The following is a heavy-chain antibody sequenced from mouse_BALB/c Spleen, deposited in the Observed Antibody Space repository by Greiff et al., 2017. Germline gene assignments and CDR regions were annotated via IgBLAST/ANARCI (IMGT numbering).Heavy chain of an antibody. CDR1: GYTFTSYY. D-gene: IGHD1-1*02. Sequence: HVQLKESGPELVKPGASVRISCKASGYTFTSYYIHWVKQRPGQGLEWIGWIYPGNVNTKYNEKFKGKATLTADKSSSTAYMQLSSLTSEDSAVYFCAKGEGEYGKGDAMDYWGQGTSVTVSS. CDR3: AKGEGEYGKGDAMDY. CDR2: IYPGNVNT. J-gene: IGHJ4*01. V-gene: IGHV1S56*01.